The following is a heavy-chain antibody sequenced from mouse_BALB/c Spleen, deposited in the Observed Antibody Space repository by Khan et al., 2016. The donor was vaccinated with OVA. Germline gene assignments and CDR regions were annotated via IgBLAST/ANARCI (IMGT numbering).Heavy chain of an antibody. CDR2: ISYSGNT. V-gene: IGHV3-2*02. Sequence: VQLKESGPGLVKPSQSLSLTCTVTGYSITSDYAWNWIRQFPGNKLEWMGFISYSGNTNYNPSLKSRASITRYTSKNQFFLHLNSVTTEDTATYYCARVYGGDFDYWGQGTTLTVSS. D-gene: IGHD1-1*01. CDR3: ARVYGGDFDY. J-gene: IGHJ2*01. CDR1: GYSITSDYA.